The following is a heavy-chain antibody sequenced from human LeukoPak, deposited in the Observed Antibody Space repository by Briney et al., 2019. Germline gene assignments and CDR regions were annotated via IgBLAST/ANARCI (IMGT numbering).Heavy chain of an antibody. CDR2: IYYSGST. J-gene: IGHJ6*03. D-gene: IGHD3-3*01. CDR3: ARQDTSWSGYYTGYYYYYMDV. Sequence: SETLSLTCTVSGGSISSSSYYWGWIRQPPGKGLEWTGSIYYSGSTYYNPSLKSRVTISVDTSKNQFSLKLSSVTAADTAVYYCARQDTSWSGYYTGYYYYYMDVWGKGTTVTVSS. CDR1: GGSISSSSYY. V-gene: IGHV4-39*01.